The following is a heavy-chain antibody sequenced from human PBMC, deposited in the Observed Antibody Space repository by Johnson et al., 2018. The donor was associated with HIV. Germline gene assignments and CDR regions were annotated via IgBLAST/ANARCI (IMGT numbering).Heavy chain of an antibody. V-gene: IGHV3-30*03. CDR1: GFTLSNYG. D-gene: IGHD4-23*01. J-gene: IGHJ3*02. Sequence: QVQLVESGGGVVQPGRSLRLSCAASGFTLSNYGIHWVRQAPGQGLEWVALISYDGSNTYYADSVKGQFTISIDNSKNTLYLQMNSLRAEDTAVYYCARGGAGGNSEGAFDIWGQGTMVTVSS. CDR2: ISYDGSNT. CDR3: ARGGAGGNSEGAFDI.